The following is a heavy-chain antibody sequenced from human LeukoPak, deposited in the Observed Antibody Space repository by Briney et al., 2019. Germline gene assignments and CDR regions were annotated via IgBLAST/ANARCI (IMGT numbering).Heavy chain of an antibody. CDR2: IYYSGST. CDR3: ARLTKGYCSSTSCPDAFDI. Sequence: SETLSLTCTVSGGSISSYYWSWIRQPPGKGLEWIGYIYYSGSTNYNPSLKSRVAISVDTSKNQFSLKLSSVTAADTAVYYCARLTKGYCSSTSCPDAFDIWGQGTMVTVSS. J-gene: IGHJ3*02. D-gene: IGHD2-2*01. V-gene: IGHV4-59*12. CDR1: GGSISSYY.